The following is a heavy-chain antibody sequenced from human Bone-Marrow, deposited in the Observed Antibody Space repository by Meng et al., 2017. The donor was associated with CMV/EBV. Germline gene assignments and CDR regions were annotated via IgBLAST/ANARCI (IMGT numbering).Heavy chain of an antibody. J-gene: IGHJ4*02. CDR2: ISTSGFTI. V-gene: IGHV3-48*03. Sequence: GGSLRLSCTAFGFTFANYEMNWVRQAPGKGLEWIAYISTSGFTIFYADSVKGRFIISRDDAENSLYLQMNSITDDDTALYYCAIEEINCGGDCHVYLGQGTLVTVSS. CDR1: GFTFANYE. D-gene: IGHD2-21*01. CDR3: AIEEINCGGDCHVY.